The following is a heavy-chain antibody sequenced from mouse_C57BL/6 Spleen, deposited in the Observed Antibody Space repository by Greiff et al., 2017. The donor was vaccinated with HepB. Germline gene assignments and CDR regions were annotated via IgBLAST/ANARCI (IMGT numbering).Heavy chain of an antibody. CDR3: ARLYDGSLPAMHY. V-gene: IGHV5-9*01. Sequence: EVQWVESGGGLVKPGGSLKLSCAASGFTFSSYTMSWVRQTPEKRLEWVATISGGGGNTYYPDSVKGRFTISRDNAKNTLYLQMSSLRSEDTALYYCARLYDGSLPAMHYCPQRPSVPVSS. CDR2: ISGGGGNT. CDR1: GFTFSSYT. D-gene: IGHD2-3*01. J-gene: IGHJ4*01.